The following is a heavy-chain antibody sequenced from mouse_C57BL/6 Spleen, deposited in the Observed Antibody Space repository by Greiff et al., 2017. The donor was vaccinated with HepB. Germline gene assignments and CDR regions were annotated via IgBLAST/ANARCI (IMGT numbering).Heavy chain of an antibody. V-gene: IGHV1-69*01. CDR1: GYTFTSYW. Sequence: QVQLQQPGAELVMPGASVKLSCKASGYTFTSYWMHWVKQRPGQGLEWIGEIDPSDSYTNYNQKFKGKSTLTVDKSSSTAYMQLSSLTSEDSAFYYCARAYYSNYWFAYWGQGTLVTVSA. D-gene: IGHD2-5*01. CDR3: ARAYYSNYWFAY. CDR2: IDPSDSYT. J-gene: IGHJ3*01.